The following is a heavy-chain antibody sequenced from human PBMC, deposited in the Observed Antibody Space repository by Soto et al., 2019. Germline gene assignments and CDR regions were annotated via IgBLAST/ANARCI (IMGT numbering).Heavy chain of an antibody. J-gene: IGHJ4*02. Sequence: QVQLVESGGGVVQPGGSLRLSCATSGFSLSSYAMHWVRQAPGKGLEWVALMSYDETKKYYADSVKGRFTISRGTSKNTLFLQMNKLRVEDTAVYYCAKDRRDGDFMHILVVDFWGQGALVTVSS. V-gene: IGHV3-30*18. CDR3: AKDRRDGDFMHILVVDF. CDR2: MSYDETKK. D-gene: IGHD2-15*01. CDR1: GFSLSSYA.